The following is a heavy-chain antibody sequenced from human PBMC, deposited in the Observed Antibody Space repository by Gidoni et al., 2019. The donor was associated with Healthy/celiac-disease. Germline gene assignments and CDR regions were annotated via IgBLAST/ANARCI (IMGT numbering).Heavy chain of an antibody. CDR1: GGTFSSYA. Sequence: QVQLVQSGAEVKKPGSSVKVSCKASGGTFSSYAISWVRQAPGQGLEWMGGIIPIVGTANYAQKFQGRVTITADKSTSTAYMELSSLRSEDTAVYYCAREEKDYDYVWGSYRQNYFDYWGQGTLVTVSS. V-gene: IGHV1-69*06. D-gene: IGHD3-16*02. J-gene: IGHJ4*02. CDR3: AREEKDYDYVWGSYRQNYFDY. CDR2: IIPIVGTA.